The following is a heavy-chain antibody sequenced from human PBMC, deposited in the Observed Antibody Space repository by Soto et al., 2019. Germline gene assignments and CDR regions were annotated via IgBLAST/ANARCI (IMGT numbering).Heavy chain of an antibody. Sequence: QVQLVQSGAEVKKPGASVKVSCKASGYTFTSYAMHWVRQAPGQRLEWMGWINAGNGNTKYSQKFQGRVTITRDTSASTAYMELSSLRSEDTAVYYCARDGGSSWSPYYYYYMDVWGKGTTVTVSS. CDR1: GYTFTSYA. CDR3: ARDGGSSWSPYYYYYMDV. D-gene: IGHD6-13*01. V-gene: IGHV1-3*01. J-gene: IGHJ6*03. CDR2: INAGNGNT.